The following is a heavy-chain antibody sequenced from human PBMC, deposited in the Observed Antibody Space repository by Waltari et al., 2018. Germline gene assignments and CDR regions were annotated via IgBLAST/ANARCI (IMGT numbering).Heavy chain of an antibody. CDR3: ALTYSFWSGYYTGIYYFGMDV. Sequence: QVQLQQWGAGVLKPSETLSLTCAVYGGSFSGYYWSWIRQPTGKGVEWSGEINHSGSTSYYPSLMCRVTLSVDTSQNHCSLMLSSVSASYTALYCCALTYSFWSGYYTGIYYFGMDVWCQGPTVTVSS. CDR2: INHSGST. J-gene: IGHJ6*02. D-gene: IGHD3-3*01. V-gene: IGHV4-34*01. CDR1: GGSFSGYY.